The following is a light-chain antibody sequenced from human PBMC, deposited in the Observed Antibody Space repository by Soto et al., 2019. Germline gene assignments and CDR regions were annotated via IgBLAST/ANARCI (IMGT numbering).Light chain of an antibody. Sequence: EIVLTQSPGTLSLSPGERPTLSCRASQSVSSSYLAWYQQKPGQAPRLLIYGASSRATGIPDRFSGSGSGTDFTLTISRLAPEDFAVYYCQQYSSSPLTFGQGTKVEIK. CDR1: QSVSSSY. J-gene: IGKJ1*01. V-gene: IGKV3-20*01. CDR3: QQYSSSPLT. CDR2: GAS.